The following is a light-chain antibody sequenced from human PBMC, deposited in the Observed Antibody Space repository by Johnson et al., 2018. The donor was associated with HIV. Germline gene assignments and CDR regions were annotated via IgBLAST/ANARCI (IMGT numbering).Light chain of an antibody. J-gene: IGLJ1*01. CDR3: GTWDNSLSAPDV. V-gene: IGLV1-51*01. CDR1: SSNIGNNY. CDR2: DNH. Sequence: QAVLTQPPSVSAAPGQKVTIPCSGSSSNIGNNYASWYQQVPGTAPKLLIYDNHKRPSGIPDRFSGSKSGTSATLGITGLQTRDEADYYCGTWDNSLSAPDVFGPGTKLTVL.